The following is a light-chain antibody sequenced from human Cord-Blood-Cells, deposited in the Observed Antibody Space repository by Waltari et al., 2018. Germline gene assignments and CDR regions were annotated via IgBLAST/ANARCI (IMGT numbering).Light chain of an antibody. CDR3: YSAADNYWV. Sequence: SYELTQPSSVSVSPGQTARITCSGDVLAKKYARWFQQKPGQAPVLVIYKDSERPSVIPERFSGSSSGTTVTLTISGAQVEDEADYYCYSAADNYWVFGGGTKLTVL. CDR1: VLAKKY. J-gene: IGLJ3*02. V-gene: IGLV3-27*01. CDR2: KDS.